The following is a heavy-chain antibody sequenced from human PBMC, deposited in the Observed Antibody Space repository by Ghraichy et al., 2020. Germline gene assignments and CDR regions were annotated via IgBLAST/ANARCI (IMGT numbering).Heavy chain of an antibody. D-gene: IGHD3-10*01. CDR3: ARAPLDGYGVFDY. J-gene: IGHJ4*02. Sequence: SETLSLTCTVSGGSISSYYWSWIRQPPGKGLEWIGYIYYSGSTNYNPSLKSRVTISVDTSKNQFSLKLSSVTAADTAVYYCARAPLDGYGVFDYWGQGTLVTVSS. CDR1: GGSISSYY. CDR2: IYYSGST. V-gene: IGHV4-59*01.